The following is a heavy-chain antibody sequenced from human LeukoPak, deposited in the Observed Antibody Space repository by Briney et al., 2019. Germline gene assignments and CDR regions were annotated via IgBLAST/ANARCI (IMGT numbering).Heavy chain of an antibody. CDR1: GFTGSSNY. Sequence: GGSLRLSCAASGFTGSSNYMSWVRQAPGKGLEWVAFIRYDGSNKYYADSVKGRFTISRDNSKNTLYLQMNSLRAEDTAVYYCAKAGLDYWGQGTLVTVSS. CDR2: IRYDGSNK. V-gene: IGHV3-30*02. J-gene: IGHJ4*02. CDR3: AKAGLDY.